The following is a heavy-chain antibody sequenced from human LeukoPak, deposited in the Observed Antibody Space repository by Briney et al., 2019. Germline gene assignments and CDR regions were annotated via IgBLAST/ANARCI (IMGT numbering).Heavy chain of an antibody. CDR2: ICGSDGSR. J-gene: IGHJ4*02. Sequence: PGGSLRFSCAAPGFPFRPKAMSWVRQAPGKGLEGVSAICGSDGSRYYADSVKGRFTISRDNSKNTLYLQMNSLRGEDTAVYYCAKGGSPSCYSSSGYWGQGTLVTVSS. CDR3: AKGGSPSCYSSSGY. CDR1: GFPFRPKA. V-gene: IGHV3-23*01. D-gene: IGHD2-2*01.